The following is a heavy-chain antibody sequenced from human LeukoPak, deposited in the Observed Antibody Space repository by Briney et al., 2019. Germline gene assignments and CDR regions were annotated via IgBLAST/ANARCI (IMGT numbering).Heavy chain of an antibody. CDR3: ARDLGCGWPYYFDY. CDR1: GGSISSYY. Sequence: SETLSLTCTVSGGSISSYYWSWIRQPAGKGLEWIGRIYTSGSTNYNPSLKSRVTMSVGTSKNQFSLKLSSVTAADTAVHYCARDLGCGWPYYFDYWGQGTLVTVSS. CDR2: IYTSGST. J-gene: IGHJ4*02. V-gene: IGHV4-4*07. D-gene: IGHD6-19*01.